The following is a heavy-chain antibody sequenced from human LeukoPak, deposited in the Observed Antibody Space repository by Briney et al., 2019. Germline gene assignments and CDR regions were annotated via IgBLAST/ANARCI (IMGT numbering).Heavy chain of an antibody. Sequence: ETLSLTCTVSGGSISSSSSYWSWIRQPPRKGLEWIGEINHSGSTNYNPSLKSRVTISIDTSKNQFSLKLSAVTAADTAVYYCARVWYYGSGTNSDLYYYYYMDVWGRGTTVTVSS. CDR3: ARVWYYGSGTNSDLYYYYYMDV. CDR2: INHSGST. J-gene: IGHJ6*03. D-gene: IGHD3-10*01. CDR1: GGSISSSSSY. V-gene: IGHV4-39*07.